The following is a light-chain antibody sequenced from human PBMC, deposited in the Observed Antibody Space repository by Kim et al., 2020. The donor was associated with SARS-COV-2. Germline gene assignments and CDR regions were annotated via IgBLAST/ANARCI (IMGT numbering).Light chain of an antibody. CDR2: NVL. CDR1: SSDSGSLTS. V-gene: IGLV2-14*03. J-gene: IGLJ1*01. Sequence: GEAIHMSCPGTSSDSGSLTSVSWYQQHPGNAPKRMIYNVLTRPSGVSNRFSGSKSGDTASLTISGLQAEDEADYYCSSYTTSATYVFGTGTKVTVL. CDR3: SSYTTSATYV.